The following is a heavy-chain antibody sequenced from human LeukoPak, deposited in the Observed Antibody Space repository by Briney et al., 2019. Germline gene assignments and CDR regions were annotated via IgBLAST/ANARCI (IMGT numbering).Heavy chain of an antibody. D-gene: IGHD3-3*01. CDR1: GGTFSSYA. V-gene: IGHV1-69*13. CDR3: ARDSDFWSGYYRFDY. Sequence: ASVKVSCKASGGTFSSYAISWVRQAPGQGLEWMGGMIPIFGTANYAQKFQGRVTITADESTSTAYMELSSLRSEDTAVYYCARDSDFWSGYYRFDYWGQGTLVTVSS. CDR2: MIPIFGTA. J-gene: IGHJ4*02.